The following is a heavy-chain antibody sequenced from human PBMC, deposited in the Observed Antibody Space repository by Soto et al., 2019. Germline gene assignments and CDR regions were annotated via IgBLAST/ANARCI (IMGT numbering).Heavy chain of an antibody. Sequence: GGSLRLSCAASGFTFSSYAMSWVRQAPGKGLEWVSAISGSGGSTYYADSVKGRFTISRDNSKNTLYLQMNSLRAEDMAVYYCAKALVAAAIYYYYGMDVWGQGTTVTVSS. V-gene: IGHV3-23*01. CDR1: GFTFSSYA. CDR2: ISGSGGST. CDR3: AKALVAAAIYYYYGMDV. J-gene: IGHJ6*02. D-gene: IGHD2-2*01.